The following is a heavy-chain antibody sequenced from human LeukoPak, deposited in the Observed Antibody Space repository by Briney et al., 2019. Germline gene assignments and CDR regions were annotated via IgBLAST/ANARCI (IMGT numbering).Heavy chain of an antibody. J-gene: IGHJ2*01. Sequence: SETLSLTCAVSGGSISSGGYSWSWIRQPAGKGLEWIGRIYTSGSTNYNPSLKSRVTMSVDPSKNQFSLKLSSVTAADTAVYYCARDPVWYFDLWGRGTLVTVSS. CDR2: IYTSGST. CDR3: ARDPVWYFDL. CDR1: GGSISSGGYS. V-gene: IGHV4-61*02.